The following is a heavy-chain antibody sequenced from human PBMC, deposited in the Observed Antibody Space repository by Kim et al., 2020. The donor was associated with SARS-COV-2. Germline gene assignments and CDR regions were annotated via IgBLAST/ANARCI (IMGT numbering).Heavy chain of an antibody. J-gene: IGHJ4*02. Sequence: SGPTLVKPTQTLTLTCTFSGFSLSTSGVGVGWIRQPPGKALEWLALIYWDDDKRYSSSLKNRLTITKDTSKNQVVLTMTNLDPLDTATYYGAHMGYYDRSADYSDFFGYWGQGNLVTVSS. D-gene: IGHD3-22*01. CDR2: IYWDDDK. CDR1: GFSLSTSGVG. V-gene: IGHV2-5*02. CDR3: AHMGYYDRSADYSDFFGY.